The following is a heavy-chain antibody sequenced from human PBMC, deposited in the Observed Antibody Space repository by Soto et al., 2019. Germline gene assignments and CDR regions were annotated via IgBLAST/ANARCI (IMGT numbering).Heavy chain of an antibody. D-gene: IGHD2-15*01. CDR1: GGSTRSYY. Sequence: WENLSLTCTVSGGSTRSYYWSCIRQTPWKGLEWIGCIYDGGSTNYNPSLTSRVTMSVDTSKNQFSLTLSSVTAADTAVYYCAREGPATATIDYWGEGTLVTVSS. CDR3: AREGPATATIDY. CDR2: IYDGGST. V-gene: IGHV4-59*01. J-gene: IGHJ4*02.